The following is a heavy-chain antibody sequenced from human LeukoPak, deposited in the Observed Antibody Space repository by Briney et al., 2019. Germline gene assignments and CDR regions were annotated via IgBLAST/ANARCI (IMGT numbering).Heavy chain of an antibody. V-gene: IGHV3-23*01. D-gene: IGHD6-13*01. Sequence: GGPLRLSCAASGFTFSSYAMGWVRQAPGKGLEWVSAISGGGVNTYYADSVKGRFTISRDNSKNTLSLQMNSLRAEDTAVYYCAKTGRGPAAGTGSFFDYWGQGTLVTVSS. CDR2: ISGGGVNT. CDR1: GFTFSSYA. J-gene: IGHJ4*02. CDR3: AKTGRGPAAGTGSFFDY.